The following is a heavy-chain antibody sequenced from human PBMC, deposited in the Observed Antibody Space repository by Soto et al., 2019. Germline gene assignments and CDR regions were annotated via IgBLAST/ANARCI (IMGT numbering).Heavy chain of an antibody. CDR3: ARFDSGSYPGTDAFDI. D-gene: IGHD1-26*01. Sequence: SETLSLTCTVSGGSISSYYWSWIRQPPGKGLEWIGYIYYSGSTNYNPSLKSRVTISVDTSKNQFSLKLSSVTAADTAVYYCARFDSGSYPGTDAFDIWGQGTMVTVSS. V-gene: IGHV4-59*01. CDR2: IYYSGST. J-gene: IGHJ3*02. CDR1: GGSISSYY.